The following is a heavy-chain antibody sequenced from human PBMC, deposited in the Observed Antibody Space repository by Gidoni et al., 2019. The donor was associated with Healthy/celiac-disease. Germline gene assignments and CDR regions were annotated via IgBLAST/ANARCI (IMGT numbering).Heavy chain of an antibody. CDR3: AKGRRELSFGYGY. CDR1: GFTFSSYS. V-gene: IGHV3-23*01. CDR2: ISGSGGST. J-gene: IGHJ4*02. D-gene: IGHD3-16*02. Sequence: EVQLLESGGGLVQPGGSLRLSCAASGFTFSSYSMSWVRQAPGKGLEWVSAISGSGGSTYYADSVKGRFTISRDNSKNTLYLQMNSLRAEDTAVYYCAKGRRELSFGYGYWGQGTLVTVSS.